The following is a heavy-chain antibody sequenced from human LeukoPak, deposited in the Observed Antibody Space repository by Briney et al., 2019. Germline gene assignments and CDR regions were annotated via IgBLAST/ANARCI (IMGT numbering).Heavy chain of an antibody. V-gene: IGHV3-48*03. Sequence: PGGSLRLSCAASGFTFSNYEMNWVRQAPGKGLEWVSYISSSGSTIYYADSVKGRFTISRDNAKNSLYLQMNSLRAEDTAVYYCARDSYDSSGSHDYWGQGTLVTVSS. CDR3: ARDSYDSSGSHDY. J-gene: IGHJ4*02. D-gene: IGHD3-22*01. CDR1: GFTFSNYE. CDR2: ISSSGSTI.